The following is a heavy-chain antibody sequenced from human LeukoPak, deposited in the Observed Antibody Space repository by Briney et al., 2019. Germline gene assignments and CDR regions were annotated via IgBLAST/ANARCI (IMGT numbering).Heavy chain of an antibody. CDR2: ISGSGYIT. J-gene: IGHJ4*02. Sequence: GGSLRLSCAASEFTLRNYAMSWVRQAPGKGLEWVSAISGSGYITYYADSVKGRFTISRDNSKNTLYLQMNSLSAEDTAVYYCTKGSGDFGLGYFHYWGQGTLVTVSS. D-gene: IGHD4-17*01. CDR1: EFTLRNYA. CDR3: TKGSGDFGLGYFHY. V-gene: IGHV3-23*01.